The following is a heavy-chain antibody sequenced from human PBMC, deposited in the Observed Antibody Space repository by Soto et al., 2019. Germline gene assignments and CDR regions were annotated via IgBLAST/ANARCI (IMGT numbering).Heavy chain of an antibody. J-gene: IGHJ6*02. D-gene: IGHD3-3*01. CDR1: GFTFSSYA. CDR2: ISYDGSNK. CDR3: ARDTYYDFWSGYSNYYSDSMDV. Sequence: QVQLVESGGGVVQPGRSLRLSCAASGFTFSSYAMHWVRQAPGKGLEWVAVISYDGSNKYYADSVKGRFTISRDNSKNTLYLQMNSLRAEDTAVYYGARDTYYDFWSGYSNYYSDSMDVWGQGTTVTVSS. V-gene: IGHV3-30-3*01.